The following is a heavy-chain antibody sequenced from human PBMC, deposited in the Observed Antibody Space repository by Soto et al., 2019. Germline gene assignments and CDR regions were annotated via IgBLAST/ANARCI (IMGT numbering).Heavy chain of an antibody. D-gene: IGHD3-10*01. CDR2: ISVYNGNI. CDR1: GYMFNTYG. Sequence: QVQLLQSGAEVKKPGASVKVSCKASGYMFNTYGITWVRQAPGPGLEWMGWISVYNGNIDYAQKFEGRVTMTIDTSTSSAYMELKSLTSDDTAVYYCARTYGSGDYFLPFEYWGQGTPVSVSS. J-gene: IGHJ4*02. CDR3: ARTYGSGDYFLPFEY. V-gene: IGHV1-18*01.